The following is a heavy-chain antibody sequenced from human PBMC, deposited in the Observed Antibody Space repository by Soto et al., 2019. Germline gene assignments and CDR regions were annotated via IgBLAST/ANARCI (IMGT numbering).Heavy chain of an antibody. CDR3: ATGDWTSTNRSDT. CDR1: GVSFSHYY. D-gene: IGHD2-2*01. CDR2: ISIRCDIT. V-gene: IGHV3-11*01. Sequence: GGSLRLSCEGSGVSFSHYYMSWIRQTPGMGLELGSDISIRCDITYNADRFKGRFTIARDNAKNSVFLQMTSLRVEDTGVYYCATGDWTSTNRSDTWGQGTLVTVSS. J-gene: IGHJ5*02.